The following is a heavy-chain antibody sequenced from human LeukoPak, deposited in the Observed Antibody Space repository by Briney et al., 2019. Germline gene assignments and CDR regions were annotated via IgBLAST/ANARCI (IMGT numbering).Heavy chain of an antibody. CDR3: TRWSQSDPFDV. J-gene: IGHJ3*01. Sequence: GGSLKLSCAASGFIFSASSMHWVRQASGKGLEWVGRIRDKGNSYATAYAASVKGRFTISRDDSKNTAYLQMNSLETEDTAVYYCTRWSQSDPFDVWGQGTVVTVSS. V-gene: IGHV3-73*01. CDR1: GFIFSASS. CDR2: IRDKGNSYAT.